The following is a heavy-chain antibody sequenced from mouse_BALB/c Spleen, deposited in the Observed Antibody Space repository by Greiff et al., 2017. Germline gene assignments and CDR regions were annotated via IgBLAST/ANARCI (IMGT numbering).Heavy chain of an antibody. CDR1: GYAFSSYW. D-gene: IGHD1-1*01. J-gene: IGHJ2*01. V-gene: IGHV1-80*01. CDR3: ARVTTVVAPYSIDY. CDR2: IYPGDGDT. Sequence: QVQLQQSGAELVRPGSSVKISCKASGYAFSSYWMNWVKQRPGQGLEWIGQIYPGDGDTNYNGKFKGKATLTADKSSSTAYMQLSSLTSEDSAVYFCARVTTVVAPYSIDYWGQGTTLTVSS.